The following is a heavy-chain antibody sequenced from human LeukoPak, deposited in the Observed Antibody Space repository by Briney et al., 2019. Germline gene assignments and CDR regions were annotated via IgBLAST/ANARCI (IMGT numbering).Heavy chain of an antibody. Sequence: PSETLSLTCAVYGGSFSGYYWSWIRQPPGKGLEWIGEINHSGSTNYNPSLKSRVTISVDTSKNQFSLKLSSVTAADTAVYYCARARGRITSFGVEPDYWGQGTLVTVSS. J-gene: IGHJ4*02. CDR2: INHSGST. CDR3: ARARGRITSFGVEPDY. CDR1: GGSFSGYY. D-gene: IGHD3-3*01. V-gene: IGHV4-34*01.